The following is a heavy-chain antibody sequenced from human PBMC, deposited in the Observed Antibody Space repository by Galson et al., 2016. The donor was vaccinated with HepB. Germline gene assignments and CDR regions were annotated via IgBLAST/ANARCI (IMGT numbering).Heavy chain of an antibody. V-gene: IGHV3-7*04. CDR1: GFTFSYYW. D-gene: IGHD4-23*01. Sequence: SLRLSCAASGFTFSYYWMCWVRQAPGKGLECVANIHQYGSEMNYVDSVKGRFTISRDNAKNSLYLQMNSLRAEDTAVYYCAGHYGGNSYYFDYWGQGTLVTVSS. CDR3: AGHYGGNSYYFDY. J-gene: IGHJ4*02. CDR2: IHQYGSEM.